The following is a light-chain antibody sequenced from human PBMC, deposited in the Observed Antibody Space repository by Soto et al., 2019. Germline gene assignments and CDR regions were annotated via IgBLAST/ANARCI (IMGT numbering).Light chain of an antibody. J-gene: IGKJ1*01. CDR3: QQYNNWPPWT. CDR1: QSVASNN. Sequence: EIVLTQSPGTLSLSPGESATLSCMASQSVASNNLAWYQQKPGQAPRLLIYGASTRATGIPARFSGSGSGTEFTLTISSLQSEDFAVYYCQQYNNWPPWTFGQGTKVDI. CDR2: GAS. V-gene: IGKV3-15*01.